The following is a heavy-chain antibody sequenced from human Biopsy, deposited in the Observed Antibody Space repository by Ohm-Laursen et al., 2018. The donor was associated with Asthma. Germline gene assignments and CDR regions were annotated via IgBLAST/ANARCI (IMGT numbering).Heavy chain of an antibody. D-gene: IGHD6-19*01. Sequence: SVKVSCNAPGGTFSNFAISWVRQAPGHGLEWLGGNMTVFGTTNYAQKFQGRVTITADESTSTAYMEVTSLRSEDTAIYYCAKCQVGYSSGWSLLLKKIYYSGMDVWGQGTAVTVSS. V-gene: IGHV1-69*13. CDR3: AKCQVGYSSGWSLLLKKIYYSGMDV. CDR2: NMTVFGTT. CDR1: GGTFSNFA. J-gene: IGHJ6*02.